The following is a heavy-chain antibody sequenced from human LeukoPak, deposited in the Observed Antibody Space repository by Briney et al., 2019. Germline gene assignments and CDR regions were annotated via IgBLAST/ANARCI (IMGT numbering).Heavy chain of an antibody. CDR3: AKEFNRGLPDY. J-gene: IGHJ4*02. V-gene: IGHV3-30*18. CDR2: ISYDGSNE. CDR1: GFTFSFYS. D-gene: IGHD2-21*01. Sequence: GGSLRLSCVASGFTFSFYSMNWVRQAPGKGLEWVAVISYDGSNEYYADSVKGRFTISRDNSKNTLYLQMSSLRAEDTAVYYCAKEFNRGLPDYWGQGTLVTVPS.